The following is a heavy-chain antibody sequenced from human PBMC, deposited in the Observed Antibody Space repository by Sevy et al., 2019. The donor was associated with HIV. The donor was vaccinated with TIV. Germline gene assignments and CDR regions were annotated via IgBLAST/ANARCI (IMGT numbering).Heavy chain of an antibody. V-gene: IGHV3-9*01. CDR2: GSWNSGSI. CDR3: AKGIGSLLDDGFDI. J-gene: IGHJ3*02. CDR1: GFTFDDYA. Sequence: GGSLRLSCAASGFTFDDYAMHWVRQAPGKGLEWVSGGSWNSGSIGYADSVKGRFTISRDNAKNFLYLQMTSLRAEDTALYYCAKGIGSLLDDGFDIWGQGTMVTVSS. D-gene: IGHD2-15*01.